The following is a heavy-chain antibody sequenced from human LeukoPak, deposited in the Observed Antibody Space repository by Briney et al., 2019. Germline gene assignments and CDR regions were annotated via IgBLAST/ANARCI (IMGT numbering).Heavy chain of an antibody. CDR1: GFTFSNYW. Sequence: GSLRLSFAASGFTFSNYWMSWVRQAPGKGLEWVANIKQDGSEKYYVGSVKGRFTISRDNAKNSLYLQMNSLRAEDTAVYYCARDNNWSSDYWGQGTLVTVSS. CDR2: IKQDGSEK. J-gene: IGHJ4*02. V-gene: IGHV3-7*03. CDR3: ARDNNWSSDY. D-gene: IGHD1-20*01.